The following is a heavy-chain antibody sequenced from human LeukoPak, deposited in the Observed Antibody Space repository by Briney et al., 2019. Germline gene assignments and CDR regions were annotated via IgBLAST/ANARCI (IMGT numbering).Heavy chain of an antibody. CDR1: GFTVSSDY. V-gene: IGHV3-48*04. CDR2: ISSSSSTI. CDR3: ARDPPDYYDSSGYYYEVDY. Sequence: GGSLRLSCAASGFTVSSDYMSWVRQAPGKGLEWVSYISSSSSTIYYADSVKGRFTISRDNAKNSLYLQMNSLRAEDTAVYYCARDPPDYYDSSGYYYEVDYWGQGTLVTVSS. D-gene: IGHD3-22*01. J-gene: IGHJ4*02.